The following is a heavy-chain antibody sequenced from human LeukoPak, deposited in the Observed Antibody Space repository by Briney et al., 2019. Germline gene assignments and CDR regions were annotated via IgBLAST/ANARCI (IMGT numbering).Heavy chain of an antibody. V-gene: IGHV4-39*07. CDR1: GGSISSSSYY. J-gene: IGHJ3*02. Sequence: SETLSLTCTVSGGSISSSSYYWGWIRQPPGKGLEWIGSIYYSGSTYYNPSLKSRLTISVDTSKNQFSLKLSSVTAADTAVYYCARVGASTWIQLWRAFDIWGQGTMVTVSS. CDR3: ARVGASTWIQLWRAFDI. D-gene: IGHD5-18*01. CDR2: IYYSGST.